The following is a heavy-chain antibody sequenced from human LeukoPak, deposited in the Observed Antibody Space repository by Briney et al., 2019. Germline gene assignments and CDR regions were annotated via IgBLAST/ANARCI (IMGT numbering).Heavy chain of an antibody. CDR3: ARPAAATGENDAFDI. Sequence: GRSLRLSCAASGFTFSSYAMHWVRQAPGKGLEWVAVISYDGSNKYYADSVKGRFTISRDNSKNTLYLQMNSLRAEDTAVYYCARPAAATGENDAFDIWGQGTMVTVSS. D-gene: IGHD2-15*01. J-gene: IGHJ3*02. CDR1: GFTFSSYA. CDR2: ISYDGSNK. V-gene: IGHV3-30*04.